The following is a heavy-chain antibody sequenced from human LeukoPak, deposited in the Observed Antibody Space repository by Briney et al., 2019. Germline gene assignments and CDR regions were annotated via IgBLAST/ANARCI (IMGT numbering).Heavy chain of an antibody. CDR2: FDPEGGGT. Sequence: ASVKVSCKVSGYTLTELSMHWVRQAPGKGLEWMGGFDPEGGGTIYAQKFQGRVTMTEDTSTDTAYMELSSLRSEDTAVYYCAVSGYSNWFDPWGQGTLVTVSS. V-gene: IGHV1-24*01. CDR1: GYTLTELS. D-gene: IGHD5-18*01. CDR3: AVSGYSNWFDP. J-gene: IGHJ5*02.